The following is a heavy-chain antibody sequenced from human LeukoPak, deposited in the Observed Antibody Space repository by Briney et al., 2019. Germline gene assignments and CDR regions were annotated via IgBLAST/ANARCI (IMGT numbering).Heavy chain of an antibody. V-gene: IGHV4-61*02. D-gene: IGHD3-10*01. J-gene: IGHJ4*02. CDR2: IYTSGST. CDR3: ARGDPAGLFDS. CDR1: GGSISSGSYY. Sequence: KPSETLSLTCTVSGGSISSGSYYWSWIRQPAGKGLEWIGRIYTSGSTNYNPSLKSRVTISVDTSKKYCSLKLTSVTAADTAVYFCARGDPAGLFDSWGQGHLVTVSS.